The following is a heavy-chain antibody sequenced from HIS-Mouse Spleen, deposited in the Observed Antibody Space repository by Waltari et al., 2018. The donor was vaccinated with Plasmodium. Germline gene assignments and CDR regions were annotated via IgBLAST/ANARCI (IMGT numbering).Heavy chain of an antibody. CDR2: IYWDDDK. D-gene: IGHD6-13*01. CDR3: AHGNPIVLSTSSWYYFDY. J-gene: IGHJ4*02. Sequence: QITLKESGPTLVKPTQTLTLTCTFPGFSLSTSGVGVGWIRQPPGKALEWLTLIYWDDDKRYSPSLKSRLTITKDTSKNQVVLTMTNMDPVDTATYYCAHGNPIVLSTSSWYYFDYWGQGTLVTVSS. V-gene: IGHV2-5*02. CDR1: GFSLSTSGVG.